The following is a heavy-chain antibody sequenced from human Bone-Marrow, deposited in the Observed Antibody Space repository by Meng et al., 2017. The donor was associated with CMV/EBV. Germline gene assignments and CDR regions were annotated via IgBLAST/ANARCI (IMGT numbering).Heavy chain of an antibody. Sequence: ASVKVSCKASGYTFTSYDINWVRQAPGQGLEWMRWMNPNSGNTNYAQKLQGRVTMTTDTSTSTAYMELRSLRSDDTAVYYCARDSAFNYYDFWSGYYTGGLGMDVWGQGTTVTVSS. D-gene: IGHD3-3*01. J-gene: IGHJ6*02. V-gene: IGHV1-18*01. CDR1: GYTFTSYD. CDR2: MNPNSGNT. CDR3: ARDSAFNYYDFWSGYYTGGLGMDV.